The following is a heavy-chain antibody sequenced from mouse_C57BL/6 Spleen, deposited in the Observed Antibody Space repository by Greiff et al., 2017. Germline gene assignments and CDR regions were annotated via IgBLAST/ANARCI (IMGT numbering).Heavy chain of an antibody. CDR3: ARLYYGSSFAY. CDR1: GFTFSDYG. CDR2: ISSGSSTI. Sequence: DVHLVEAGGGLVKPGGSLKLSCAASGFTFSDYGMHWVRQAPEKGLEWVAYISSGSSTIYYADTVKGRFTISRDNAKNTLFLQMTSLRSEDTAMYYCARLYYGSSFAYWGQGTLVTVSA. V-gene: IGHV5-17*01. J-gene: IGHJ3*01. D-gene: IGHD1-1*01.